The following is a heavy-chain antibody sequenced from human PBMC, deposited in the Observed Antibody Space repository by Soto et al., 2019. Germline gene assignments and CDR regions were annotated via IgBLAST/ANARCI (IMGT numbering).Heavy chain of an antibody. CDR1: GFTFSSYS. Sequence: GVSLRLSCAASGFTFSSYSMNWVRQAPGKGLEWVSSISSSSSYIYYADSVKGRFTISRDNAKNSLYLQMNSLRAEDTAVYYCAIIIEYSSSSPTYWGQGTLVTVSS. CDR3: AIIIEYSSSSPTY. CDR2: ISSSSSYI. D-gene: IGHD6-6*01. V-gene: IGHV3-21*01. J-gene: IGHJ4*02.